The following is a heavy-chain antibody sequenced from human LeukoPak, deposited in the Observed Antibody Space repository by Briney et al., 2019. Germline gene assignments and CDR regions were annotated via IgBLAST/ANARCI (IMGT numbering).Heavy chain of an antibody. D-gene: IGHD3-3*01. CDR3: ARDLLLEWLLFDYYYYGMDV. J-gene: IGHJ6*02. CDR1: GFTFTSYG. CDR2: IWYDGSNK. Sequence: GRSLRLSCAASGFTFTSYGTHWVRQAPGKGLEWVAVIWYDGSNKYYADSVKGRFTISRDNSKNTLYLQMNSLRAEDTAVYYCARDLLLEWLLFDYYYYGMDVWGQGTTVTVSS. V-gene: IGHV3-33*01.